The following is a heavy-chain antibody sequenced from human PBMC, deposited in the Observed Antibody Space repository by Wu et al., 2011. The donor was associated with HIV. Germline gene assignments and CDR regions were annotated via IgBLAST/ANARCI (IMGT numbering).Heavy chain of an antibody. J-gene: IGHJ4*02. CDR2: MNPNSGNT. D-gene: IGHD2-21*02. CDR1: GYAFTNYD. V-gene: IGHV1-8*01. CDR3: ARGGDCGGDCYGIDY. Sequence: QVQLVQSGAEVKKPGASVKVACKASGYAFTNYDINWVRQVTGQGLEWMGWMNPNSGNTGFAQEFQGRVTITRNTSINTAYMELSSLRSEDTAVYFCARGGDCGGDCYGIDYWGQGTLVTVSS.